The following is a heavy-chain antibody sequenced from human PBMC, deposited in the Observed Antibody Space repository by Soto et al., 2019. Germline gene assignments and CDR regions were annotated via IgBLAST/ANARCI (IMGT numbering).Heavy chain of an antibody. V-gene: IGHV3-30*18. CDR1: GFTFSSYG. CDR3: AKDRARYCGGGSCYSIFDY. Sequence: QVQLVESGGGVVQPGRSLRLSCAASGFTFSSYGMHWVRQAPGKGLEWVGVISYDGSNKYYEDSVKGRFTISRDNSKNTLYLQMNSLRAEDTAVYYCAKDRARYCGGGSCYSIFDYWGQGTLVTVSS. J-gene: IGHJ4*02. CDR2: ISYDGSNK. D-gene: IGHD2-15*01.